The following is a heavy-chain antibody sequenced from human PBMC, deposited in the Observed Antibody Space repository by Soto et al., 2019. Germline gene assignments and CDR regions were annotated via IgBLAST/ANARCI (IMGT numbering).Heavy chain of an antibody. CDR3: ARGYIAAAGTPDPYYYYGMDV. Sequence: ASVKVSCKASGYTFTGYYMHWVRQAPGQGLEWMGWINPNSGGTNYAQKFQGWVTMTRDTSISTAYMELSRLRSDDTAVYYCARGYIAAAGTPDPYYYYGMDVWGQGTTVTVSS. V-gene: IGHV1-2*04. D-gene: IGHD6-13*01. CDR1: GYTFTGYY. CDR2: INPNSGGT. J-gene: IGHJ6*02.